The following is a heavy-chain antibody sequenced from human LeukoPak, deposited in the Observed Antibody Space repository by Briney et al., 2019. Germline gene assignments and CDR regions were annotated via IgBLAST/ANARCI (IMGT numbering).Heavy chain of an antibody. V-gene: IGHV3-7*01. CDR3: ARDCSSTSCYTSDAFDI. CDR1: GFTFSSYW. Sequence: PGGSLRLSCAASGFTFSSYWMSWVRQAPGKGLEWVANIKQDGSEKYYVDSVKGRFTISRDNAKSSLYLQMNSLRAEDTAVYYCARDCSSTSCYTSDAFDIWGQGTMVTVSS. CDR2: IKQDGSEK. D-gene: IGHD2-2*02. J-gene: IGHJ3*02.